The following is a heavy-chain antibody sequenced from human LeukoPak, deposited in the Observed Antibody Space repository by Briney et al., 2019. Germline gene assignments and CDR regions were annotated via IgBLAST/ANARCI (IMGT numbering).Heavy chain of an antibody. V-gene: IGHV1-69*04. J-gene: IGHJ4*02. CDR2: IIPVLTFP. D-gene: IGHD5-24*01. CDR1: GGTFSSYA. Sequence: SVKVSCKPSGGTFSSYALSWVRQAPGQGLEWMGRIIPVLTFPSYAPKFRGRVTITADQSTETAYMELSGLKYEDSAIYYCASSGNGYSRGIDYWGQGTVVTVSS. CDR3: ASSGNGYSRGIDY.